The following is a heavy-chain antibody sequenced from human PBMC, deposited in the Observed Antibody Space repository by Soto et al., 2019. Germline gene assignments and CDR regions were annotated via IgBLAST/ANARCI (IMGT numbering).Heavy chain of an antibody. V-gene: IGHV1-69*13. CDR1: GGTFSSYA. D-gene: IGHD5-12*01. Sequence: SVKVSCKASGGTFSSYAISWVRQAPGQGLEWMGGIIPIFGTANYAQKFQGRVTITADESTSTAYMELSSLRSEDTAVYYCARVPSATALKYYYYYGMDVWGQGTTVTVSS. J-gene: IGHJ6*02. CDR3: ARVPSATALKYYYYYGMDV. CDR2: IIPIFGTA.